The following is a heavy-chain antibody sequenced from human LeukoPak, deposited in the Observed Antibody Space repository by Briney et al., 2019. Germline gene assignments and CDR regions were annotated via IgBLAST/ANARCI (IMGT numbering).Heavy chain of an antibody. J-gene: IGHJ4*02. D-gene: IGHD2/OR15-2a*01. Sequence: GGSLRLSCAASGFTFDDYGMSWVRQAPGKGLEWVSGINWNGGSTGYADSVKGRFTISRDNAKNSLYLQMNSLRAEDTAVYYCASLIASRADDYWSQGTLVTVSS. CDR3: ASLIASRADDY. CDR1: GFTFDDYG. CDR2: INWNGGST. V-gene: IGHV3-20*04.